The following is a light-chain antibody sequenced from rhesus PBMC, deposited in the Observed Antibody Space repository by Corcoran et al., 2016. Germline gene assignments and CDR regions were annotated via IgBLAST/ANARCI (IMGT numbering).Light chain of an antibody. V-gene: IGKV3-24*01. Sequence: EIMMSQSPATLSLSPGERATLSCRASQSVSSSLAWYQQKPGQAPRLLIYGASSRATGIPDRFRGSGSWTDFTLTISSLEPEDVAVYYCLQHSNWPRTFGQGTKVEIK. CDR3: LQHSNWPRT. CDR1: QSVSSS. J-gene: IGKJ1*01. CDR2: GAS.